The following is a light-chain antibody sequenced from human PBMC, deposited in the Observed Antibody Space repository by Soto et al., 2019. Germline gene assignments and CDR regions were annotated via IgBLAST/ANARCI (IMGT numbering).Light chain of an antibody. CDR1: QSISSR. Sequence: DIQMTQSPSTLSASVGDRATITCRASQSISSRLAWFKQKPGKAPKLLIYKASSLESGVPSRFSGSGSGTEFTLTISSLQPDDFATYYCQQYNSYPWTFGQGTKVEIK. J-gene: IGKJ1*01. V-gene: IGKV1-5*03. CDR3: QQYNSYPWT. CDR2: KAS.